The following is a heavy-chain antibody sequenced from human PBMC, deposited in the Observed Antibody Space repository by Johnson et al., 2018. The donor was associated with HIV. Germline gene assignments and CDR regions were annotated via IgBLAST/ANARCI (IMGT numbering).Heavy chain of an antibody. CDR2: ISYDGGNK. J-gene: IGHJ3*01. Sequence: QVQLVESGGGLVKPGGSLRLSCAASGFTFSDYYMSWIRQAPGKGLDWVTVISYDGGNKYYADSVKVRSTISRDNGKNSLYLQMNSLRAEDTALYYCAKEAYCSGGRCYGFGAFDLWGQGTMVTVSS. CDR1: GFTFSDYY. D-gene: IGHD2-15*01. V-gene: IGHV3-30*18. CDR3: AKEAYCSGGRCYGFGAFDL.